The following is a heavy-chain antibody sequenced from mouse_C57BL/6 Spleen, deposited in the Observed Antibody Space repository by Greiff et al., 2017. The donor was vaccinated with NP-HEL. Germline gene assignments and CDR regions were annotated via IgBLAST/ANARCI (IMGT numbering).Heavy chain of an antibody. CDR2: IHPNSGST. CDR1: GYTFTSYW. Sequence: VQLQQPGAELVKPGASVKLSCKASGYTFTSYWMHWVKQRPGQGLEWIGMIHPNSGSTNYNEKFKSKATLTVDKSSSTAYMQLSSLTSEDSAVYYWASGVDWYFDVWGTGTTVTVSS. V-gene: IGHV1-64*01. J-gene: IGHJ1*03. CDR3: ASGVDWYFDV.